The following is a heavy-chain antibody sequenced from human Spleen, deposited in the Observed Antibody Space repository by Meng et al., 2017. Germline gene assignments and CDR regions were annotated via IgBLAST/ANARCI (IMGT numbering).Heavy chain of an antibody. CDR2: INHSGST. J-gene: IGHJ5*02. Sequence: SETLSLTCTVSGGSISSYYWSWIRQPPGKGLEWIGEINHSGSTNYNPSLKSRVTISVDTSKNQFSLKLSSVTAADTAVYYCARGLRTYYYGSGSYSSWFDPWGQGTLVTVSS. V-gene: IGHV4-34*01. CDR3: ARGLRTYYYGSGSYSSWFDP. CDR1: GGSISSYY. D-gene: IGHD3-10*01.